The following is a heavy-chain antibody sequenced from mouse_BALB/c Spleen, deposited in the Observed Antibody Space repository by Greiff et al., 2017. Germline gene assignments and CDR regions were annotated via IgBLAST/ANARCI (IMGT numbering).Heavy chain of an antibody. J-gene: IGHJ3*01. CDR3: AREDYDSFAY. V-gene: IGHV1-7*01. D-gene: IGHD2-4*01. CDR1: GYTFTSYW. Sequence: QGQLQQSGAELAKPGASVKMSCKASGYTFTSYWMHWVKQRPGQGLEWIGYINPSTGYTEYNQKFKDKATLTADKSSSTAYMQLSSLTSEDSAVYYCAREDYDSFAYWGQGTLVTVSA. CDR2: INPSTGYT.